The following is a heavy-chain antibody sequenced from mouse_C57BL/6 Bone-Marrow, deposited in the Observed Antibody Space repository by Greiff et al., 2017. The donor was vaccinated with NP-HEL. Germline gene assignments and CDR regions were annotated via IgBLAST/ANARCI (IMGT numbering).Heavy chain of an antibody. CDR1: GYTFTDYE. J-gene: IGHJ4*01. D-gene: IGHD1-1*01. V-gene: IGHV1-15*01. CDR2: IDPETGGT. Sequence: QVQLQQSGAELVRPGASVTLSCKASGYTFTDYEMHWVKQTPVHGLEWIGPIDPETGGTAYNQKFKGKAILTADKSSSTAYMELRSLTSEDSAVYYCTRRNLFAYAMDYWGQGTSVTVSS. CDR3: TRRNLFAYAMDY.